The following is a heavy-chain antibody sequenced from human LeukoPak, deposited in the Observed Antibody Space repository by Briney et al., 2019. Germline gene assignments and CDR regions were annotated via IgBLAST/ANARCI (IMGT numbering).Heavy chain of an antibody. CDR3: ATDGRSSGWYGFDY. Sequence: PGGSLRLSCAASGFTFSTYSMNCVRQAPGKGLEWVSSITSPVGHIYYADSLKGRITISRDNARSSLYLQMNSLRAEDTAVYYCATDGRSSGWYGFDYWGQGTLVTVSS. V-gene: IGHV3-21*01. CDR2: ITSPVGHI. J-gene: IGHJ4*02. D-gene: IGHD6-19*01. CDR1: GFTFSTYS.